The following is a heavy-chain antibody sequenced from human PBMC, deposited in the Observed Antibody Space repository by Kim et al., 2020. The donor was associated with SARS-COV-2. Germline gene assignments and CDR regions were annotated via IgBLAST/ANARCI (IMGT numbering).Heavy chain of an antibody. CDR2: IYSGGST. CDR3: ARAAPGGGPTVPFDY. CDR1: GFTVSSNY. J-gene: IGHJ4*02. V-gene: IGHV3-53*01. Sequence: GGSLRLSCAASGFTVSSNYMSWVRQAPGKGLEWVSVIYSGGSTYYADSVKGRFTISRDNYKNTLYLQMNSLRAEDTAVYYCARAAPGGGPTVPFDYWGQGTLVTVSS. D-gene: IGHD3-10*01.